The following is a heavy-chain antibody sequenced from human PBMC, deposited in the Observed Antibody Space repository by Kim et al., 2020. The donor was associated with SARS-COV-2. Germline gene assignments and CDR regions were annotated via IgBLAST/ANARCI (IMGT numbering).Heavy chain of an antibody. V-gene: IGHV1-46*01. CDR1: GYTFTSYY. CDR3: ARAPYYDFWSGYYMEAGTGPNGMDV. J-gene: IGHJ6*02. Sequence: ASVKVSCKASGYTFTSYYMHWVRQAPGQGLEWMGIINPSGGSTSYAQKFQGRVTMTRDTSTSTVYMELSSLRSEDTAVYYCARAPYYDFWSGYYMEAGTGPNGMDVWGQGTTVTVSS. D-gene: IGHD3-3*01. CDR2: INPSGGST.